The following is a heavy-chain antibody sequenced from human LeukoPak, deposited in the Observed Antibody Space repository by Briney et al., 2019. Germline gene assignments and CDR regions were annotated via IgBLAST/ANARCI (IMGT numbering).Heavy chain of an antibody. CDR1: GFTFSDYS. V-gene: IGHV3-21*01. Sequence: GGSLRLSCAASGFTFSDYSMNWVRQAPGKEPEWVSSINGNSRYIYYGDSVRGRFTISRDNAKNSLYLQMNSLRAEDTAMYYCARELTPVVVVATPWFGPWGQGTLVTVSS. D-gene: IGHD2-15*01. CDR3: ARELTPVVVVATPWFGP. J-gene: IGHJ5*02. CDR2: INGNSRYI.